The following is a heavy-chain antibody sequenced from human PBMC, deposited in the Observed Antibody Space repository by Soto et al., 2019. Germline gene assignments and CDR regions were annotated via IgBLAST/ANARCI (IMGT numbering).Heavy chain of an antibody. Sequence: GGSLRLSCAASGFTFSSYAMSWVRQAPGKGLEWVSAFSVSGGSTYYADSVKGRFTISRDNSKNTLYLQMNSLRAEDTAVYYCAKKSGLRYFDWLLPFYYYYGMDVWGQGTTVTVSS. D-gene: IGHD3-9*01. CDR2: FSVSGGST. J-gene: IGHJ6*02. CDR1: GFTFSSYA. V-gene: IGHV3-23*01. CDR3: AKKSGLRYFDWLLPFYYYYGMDV.